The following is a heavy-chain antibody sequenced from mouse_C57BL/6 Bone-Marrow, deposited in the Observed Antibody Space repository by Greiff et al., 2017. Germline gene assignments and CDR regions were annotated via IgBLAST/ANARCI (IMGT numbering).Heavy chain of an antibody. J-gene: IGHJ3*01. V-gene: IGHV1-19*01. D-gene: IGHD4-1*01. CDR2: INPYNGGT. CDR3: ARGVNWAFAY. CDR1: GYTFTDSY. Sequence: EVQLQQSGPVLVKPGASVKMSCKASGYTFTDSYMNWVKQSHGKSLEWIGVINPYNGGTSYNPKFKGKATLTVDKSSSTAYLALNSLTSEDSAVYYCARGVNWAFAYWGQGTLVTVSA.